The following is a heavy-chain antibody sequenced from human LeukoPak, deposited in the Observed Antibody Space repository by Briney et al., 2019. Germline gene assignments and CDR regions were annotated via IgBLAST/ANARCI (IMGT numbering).Heavy chain of an antibody. Sequence: GASVTLSCKAYGYNFINYGISWVRQAPGQGLEWMGWISASNGNTKYAQNVQGRVTMTTDTSTSTAYMELRSLRSDDTAVYYCARDYGGNSRHWYFDLWGRGTLVTVSS. V-gene: IGHV1-18*01. J-gene: IGHJ2*01. CDR1: GYNFINYG. D-gene: IGHD4-23*01. CDR3: ARDYGGNSRHWYFDL. CDR2: ISASNGNT.